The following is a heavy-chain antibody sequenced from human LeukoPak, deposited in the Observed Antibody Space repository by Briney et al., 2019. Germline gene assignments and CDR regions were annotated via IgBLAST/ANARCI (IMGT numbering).Heavy chain of an antibody. D-gene: IGHD6-13*01. V-gene: IGHV3-23*01. J-gene: IGHJ4*02. Sequence: PGGSLRLSCAASGFTFSSYAMSWVRQAPGKGLEWVSAISGSGGSTYYADSVKGRFTTSRDNSKNTLSLQMNSLRAEDTAVYYCAKAQDPIAAAGTSPFDYWGQGTLVTVSS. CDR2: ISGSGGST. CDR3: AKAQDPIAAAGTSPFDY. CDR1: GFTFSSYA.